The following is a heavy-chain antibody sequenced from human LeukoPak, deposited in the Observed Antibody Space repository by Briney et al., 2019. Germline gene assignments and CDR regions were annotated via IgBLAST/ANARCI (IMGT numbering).Heavy chain of an antibody. D-gene: IGHD1-26*01. CDR1: GYTFTGYS. CDR2: INPKSGGT. CDR3: ARAPAKEQFDY. V-gene: IGHV1-2*02. J-gene: IGHJ4*02. Sequence: ASVKVSCKASGYTFTGYSMHWVRQAPGQGPEWMGLINPKSGGTNYAQKFQGRVTMTRDTSISTAYMEPSRLRSDDTAVYYCARAPAKEQFDYWGQGTLVTVSS.